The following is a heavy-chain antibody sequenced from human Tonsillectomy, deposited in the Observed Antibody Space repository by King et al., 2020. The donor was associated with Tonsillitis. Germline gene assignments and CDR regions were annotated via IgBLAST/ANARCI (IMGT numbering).Heavy chain of an antibody. CDR1: EFTFSFYE. D-gene: IGHD1-26*01. CDR2: ISSTGITI. CDR3: ARGSTSGNYSQYYMDV. V-gene: IGHV3-48*03. J-gene: IGHJ6*03. Sequence: VQLVESGGGLVQPGGSLRLSCAASEFTFSFYEMNWVRQAPGKGLEWVSYISSTGITIYYADSVKGRFNISRDNAKNSLYLQINSLRAEDTAVYYCARGSTSGNYSQYYMDVWGTGTTVTVSS.